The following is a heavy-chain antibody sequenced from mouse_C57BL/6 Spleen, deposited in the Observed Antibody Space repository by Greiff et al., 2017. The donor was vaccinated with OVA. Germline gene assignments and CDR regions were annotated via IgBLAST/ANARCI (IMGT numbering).Heavy chain of an antibody. CDR3: ASHYGSSYAMDY. CDR2: IDPSDSYT. V-gene: IGHV1-50*01. D-gene: IGHD1-1*01. J-gene: IGHJ4*01. Sequence: QVQLQQPGAELVKPGASVKLSCKASGYTFTSYWMQWVKQRPGQGLEWIGEIDPSDSYTNYNQKFKCKATLTVDTSSSTAYMQLSSLTSEDSAVYYCASHYGSSYAMDYWGQGTSVTVSS. CDR1: GYTFTSYW.